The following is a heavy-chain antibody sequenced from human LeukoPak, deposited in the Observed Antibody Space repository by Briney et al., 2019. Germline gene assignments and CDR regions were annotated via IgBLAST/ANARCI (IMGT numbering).Heavy chain of an antibody. V-gene: IGHV3-23*01. Sequence: GGSLRLSCAASGFTLSSYAMSWVRQAPGKGLEWVSAISGSGGSTYYADSVKGRFTISRDNSKNTLYLQMNSLRAEDTAVYYCAKPGEVATIWGAFDYWGQGTLVTVSS. J-gene: IGHJ4*02. CDR1: GFTLSSYA. D-gene: IGHD5-12*01. CDR3: AKPGEVATIWGAFDY. CDR2: ISGSGGST.